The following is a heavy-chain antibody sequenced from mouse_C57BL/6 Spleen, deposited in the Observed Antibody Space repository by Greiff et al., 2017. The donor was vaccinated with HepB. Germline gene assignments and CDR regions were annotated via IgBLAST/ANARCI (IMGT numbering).Heavy chain of an antibody. Sequence: QVHVKQPGAELVKPGASVKLSCKASGYTFTSYWMHWVKQRPGQGLEWIGMIHPNSGSTNYNEKFKSKATLTVDKSSSTAYMQLSSLTSEDSAVYYCARWGIVTTGFRFDYWGQGTTLTVSS. V-gene: IGHV1-64*01. CDR3: ARWGIVTTGFRFDY. J-gene: IGHJ2*01. CDR1: GYTFTSYW. CDR2: IHPNSGST. D-gene: IGHD2-5*01.